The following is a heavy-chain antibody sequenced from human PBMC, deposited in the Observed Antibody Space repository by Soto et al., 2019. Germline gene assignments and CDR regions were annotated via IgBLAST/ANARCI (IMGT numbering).Heavy chain of an antibody. CDR1: GGSFSGYY. Sequence: SETLSLTCAVYGGSFSGYYWSWIRQPPGKGLEWIGEINHSGSTNYNPSLKSRVTISVDTSKNQFSLKLSSVTAADTAVYYCARESLRFLEWLQRGNWFDPWGQGTLVTVSS. CDR2: INHSGST. V-gene: IGHV4-34*01. D-gene: IGHD3-3*01. CDR3: ARESLRFLEWLQRGNWFDP. J-gene: IGHJ5*02.